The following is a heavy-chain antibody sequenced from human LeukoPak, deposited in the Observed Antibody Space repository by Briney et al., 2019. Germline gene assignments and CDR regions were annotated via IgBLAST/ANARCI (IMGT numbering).Heavy chain of an antibody. CDR3: VKDGYDYVWGSFSYFDY. Sequence: GGSLRLSCSASGFTFNTYAMHWVRQAPGKGLEYVSGISGNGGSTYYADSVKGRFTISRDNSKNTLYLQMSSLRPEDMAVYYCVKDGYDYVWGSFSYFDYWGQGTLVTVSS. CDR2: ISGNGGST. CDR1: GFTFNTYA. D-gene: IGHD3-16*01. V-gene: IGHV3-64D*09. J-gene: IGHJ4*02.